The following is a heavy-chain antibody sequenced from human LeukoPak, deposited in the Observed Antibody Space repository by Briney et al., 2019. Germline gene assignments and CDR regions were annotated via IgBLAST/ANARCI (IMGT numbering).Heavy chain of an antibody. D-gene: IGHD5-12*01. Sequence: GGSLRLSCAASGFTFSSYWIHWVRQAPGKGLVWVSHINTDGTSTTYADSVKGRFTISRDNAKNTMYLQMNSLRAEDTAVYYCSRGGYSDYDYVPDYWGQGTLVTVSS. CDR3: SRGGYSDYDYVPDY. CDR1: GFTFSSYW. V-gene: IGHV3-74*03. CDR2: INTDGTST. J-gene: IGHJ4*02.